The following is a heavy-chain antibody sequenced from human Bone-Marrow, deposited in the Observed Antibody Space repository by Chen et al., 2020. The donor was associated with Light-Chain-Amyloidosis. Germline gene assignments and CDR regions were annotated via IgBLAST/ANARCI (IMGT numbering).Heavy chain of an antibody. J-gene: IGHJ6*02. CDR2: IYHSGGT. CDR3: ARAVRIAARRAGGYYGMDV. V-gene: IGHV4-4*02. D-gene: IGHD6-6*01. CDR1: GGSISSSNW. Sequence: QVQLQESGPGLVKPSGTLSLTCAVSGGSISSSNWWSWVRQPPGKGLEWIGEIYHSGGTNDNPSLKSRVTISVDKSINQFSLKRSSVTAADTAVYYCARAVRIAARRAGGYYGMDVWGQGTTVTVSS.